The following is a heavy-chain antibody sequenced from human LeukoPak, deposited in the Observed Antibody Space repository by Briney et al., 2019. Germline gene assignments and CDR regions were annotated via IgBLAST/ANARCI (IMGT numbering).Heavy chain of an antibody. Sequence: SETLSLTCAVYGGSFSGYYWSWIRQPPGKGLEWIGEINHSGSTNYNPSLKSRVTISVDTSKKQFSLKLSSVTAADTAVYYCARDGILTGYFDYWGQGTLVTVSS. CDR1: GGSFSGYY. D-gene: IGHD3-9*01. CDR2: INHSGST. CDR3: ARDGILTGYFDY. J-gene: IGHJ4*02. V-gene: IGHV4-34*01.